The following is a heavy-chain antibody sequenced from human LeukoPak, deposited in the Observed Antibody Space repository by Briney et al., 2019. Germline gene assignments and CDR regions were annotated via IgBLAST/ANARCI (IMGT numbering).Heavy chain of an antibody. J-gene: IGHJ4*02. D-gene: IGHD3-10*01. V-gene: IGHV4-4*02. CDR1: GGSISISHW. CDR3: ARDGGGNDC. CDR2: IYHSGST. Sequence: SETLSLTCAVSGGSISISHWWSWVRQSPGKGLERIGQIYHSGSTNYKPSLKSRLTISMDKSKNQLSLKLRFVTAADTAVYYCARDGGGNDCWGQGILVTVSS.